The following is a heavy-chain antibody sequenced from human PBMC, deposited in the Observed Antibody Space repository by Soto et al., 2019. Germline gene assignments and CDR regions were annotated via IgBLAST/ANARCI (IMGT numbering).Heavy chain of an antibody. D-gene: IGHD3-22*01. J-gene: IGHJ4*02. Sequence: SETLSLTCTVSGGSISSSSCYWGWIRQPPGKGLEWIGSIYYSGSTYYNPSLKSRVTISVDTSKNQFSLKLSSVTAADTAVYYCARSTYYYDSSGYYGDYFDYWGQGTLVTVSS. CDR2: IYYSGST. CDR3: ARSTYYYDSSGYYGDYFDY. V-gene: IGHV4-39*01. CDR1: GGSISSSSCY.